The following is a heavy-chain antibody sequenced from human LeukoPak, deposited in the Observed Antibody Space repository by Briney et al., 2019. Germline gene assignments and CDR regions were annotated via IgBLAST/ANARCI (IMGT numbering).Heavy chain of an antibody. J-gene: IGHJ4*02. D-gene: IGHD6-6*01. CDR1: GFTFSSYA. CDR2: ISYDGSNK. Sequence: GRSLRLSCAASGFTFSSYAMHWVRQAPGKGLEWVAVISYDGSNKYYADSVKGRFTISRDNSKNTLYLQMNSLRAEDTAVYYCAKGLIAARLTPFDYWGQGTLVTVSS. V-gene: IGHV3-30*04. CDR3: AKGLIAARLTPFDY.